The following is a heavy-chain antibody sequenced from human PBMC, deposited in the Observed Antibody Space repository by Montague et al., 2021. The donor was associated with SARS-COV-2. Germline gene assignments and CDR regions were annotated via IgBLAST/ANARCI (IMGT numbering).Heavy chain of an antibody. D-gene: IGHD2-2*02. V-gene: IGHV4-34*01. J-gene: IGHJ5*02. Sequence: SETLSLTCAVYGGSFSGYYWSWIRRPPGKGLEWIGEINHSGSTNYNPSLKSRVTISVDTSKNQFSLKLSSVTAADTAVYYCASLTLGYCSSTSCYSDWFDPWGQGTLATVSS. CDR2: INHSGST. CDR1: GGSFSGYY. CDR3: ASLTLGYCSSTSCYSDWFDP.